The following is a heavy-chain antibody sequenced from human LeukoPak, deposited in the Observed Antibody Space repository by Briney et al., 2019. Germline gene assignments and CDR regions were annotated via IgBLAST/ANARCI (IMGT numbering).Heavy chain of an antibody. Sequence: GGSLRLSCAASGFTFSNYGMSWVRQAPGKGLGWVSGLPASGGATYADSVRGRFTMSRDNSKNTLHLQMNSLRAEDTAIYYCAKTVGAPAIFPSDYWGQGTLVTVSP. CDR1: GFTFSNYG. CDR2: LPASGGAT. V-gene: IGHV3-23*01. J-gene: IGHJ4*02. CDR3: AKTVGAPAIFPSDY. D-gene: IGHD1-26*01.